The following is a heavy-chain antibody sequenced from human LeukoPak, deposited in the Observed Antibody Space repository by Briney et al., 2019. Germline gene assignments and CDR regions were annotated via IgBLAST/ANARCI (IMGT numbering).Heavy chain of an antibody. J-gene: IGHJ4*02. V-gene: IGHV1-18*01. CDR2: ISAYNGNT. CDR1: GYTCTSYG. D-gene: IGHD3-22*01. CDR3: ARESSDSSGYYYGD. Sequence: ASVKVSCKASGYTCTSYGISWVRQAPGQGLEWMGWISAYNGNTNYAQKLQGRVTMTTDTSTSTAYMELRSLRSDDTAVYYCARESSDSSGYYYGDWGQGTLVTVSS.